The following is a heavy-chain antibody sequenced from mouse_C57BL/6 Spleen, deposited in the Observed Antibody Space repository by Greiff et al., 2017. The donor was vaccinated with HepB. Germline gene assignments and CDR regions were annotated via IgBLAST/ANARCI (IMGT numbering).Heavy chain of an antibody. V-gene: IGHV2-6*01. CDR2: IWGVGST. D-gene: IGHD2-3*01. CDR1: GFSLTSYG. J-gene: IGHJ3*01. Sequence: QVQLQQSGPGLVAPSQSLSITCTVSGFSLTSYGVDWVRQSPGKGLEWLGVIWGVGSTNYNSALKSRLSISKDNSKSQVFLKMNSLQTDDTAMYYCASDNDGYGFAYWGQGTLVTVSA. CDR3: ASDNDGYGFAY.